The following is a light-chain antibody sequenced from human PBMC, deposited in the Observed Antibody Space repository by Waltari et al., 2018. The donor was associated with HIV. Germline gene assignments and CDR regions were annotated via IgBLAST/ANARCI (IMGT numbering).Light chain of an antibody. V-gene: IGLV2-14*01. J-gene: IGLJ2*01. CDR3: QAWDSSTVV. Sequence: QSALTQPASVSGSPGQSITISCTGTSSDVGGYNYVSWYQQHPGKAPKLMIYEVSNRPSGVSNRFSGSKSGNTASLTISGLQAMDEADYYCQAWDSSTVVFGGGTKLTVL. CDR2: EVS. CDR1: SSDVGGYNY.